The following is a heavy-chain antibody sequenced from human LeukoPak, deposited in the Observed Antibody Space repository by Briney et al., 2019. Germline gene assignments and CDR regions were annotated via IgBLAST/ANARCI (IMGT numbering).Heavy chain of an antibody. J-gene: IGHJ4*02. V-gene: IGHV4-59*08. CDR1: VGSISSYY. CDR2: IYYSWST. Sequence: PSETLSLTCTVSVGSISSYYWSGIRQPPGKGLEGIGYIYYSWSTNYNPPLKSRVTISLETSKNQFSLKLSSVTAEDTAVYYCARGGSSELDYWGQGTLVTVSS. CDR3: ARGGSSELDY. D-gene: IGHD6-25*01.